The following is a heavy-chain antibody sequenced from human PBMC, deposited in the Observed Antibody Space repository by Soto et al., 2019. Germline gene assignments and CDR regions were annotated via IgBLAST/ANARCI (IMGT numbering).Heavy chain of an antibody. Sequence: PGGSLRLSCAASGFTFSIYAMSWVRHAPGKGLEWVSAISGSGGSTYYADSVKGRFTISRDNSKNTLYLQMNSLRAEDTAVYYCAKDGEGSYYYYGMDVWGQGTTVTVSS. CDR3: AKDGEGSYYYYGMDV. D-gene: IGHD3-10*01. V-gene: IGHV3-23*01. CDR1: GFTFSIYA. J-gene: IGHJ6*02. CDR2: ISGSGGST.